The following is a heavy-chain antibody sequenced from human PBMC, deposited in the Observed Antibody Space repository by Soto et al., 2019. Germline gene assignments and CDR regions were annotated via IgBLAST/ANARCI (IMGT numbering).Heavy chain of an antibody. CDR1: GGSISSADYY. V-gene: IGHV4-30-4*01. CDR2: IHYYTGNT. Sequence: QVQLQESGPGLVKPSQTLSLTCTVSGGSISSADYYWTWIRQRPGKGLEWIGYIHYYTGNTYYNPSLQSRVTISVDTSENHFSLRLSSVTAADSAVYFCARLKAPAGGRYEHRMVDYWGQGILVTVSS. J-gene: IGHJ4*02. CDR3: ARLKAPAGGRYEHRMVDY. D-gene: IGHD1-26*01.